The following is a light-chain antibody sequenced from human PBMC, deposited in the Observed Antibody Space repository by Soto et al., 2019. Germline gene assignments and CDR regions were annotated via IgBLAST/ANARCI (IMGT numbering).Light chain of an antibody. J-gene: IGKJ1*01. CDR2: SAS. CDR3: QQYDSFSVT. CDR1: QGISNY. V-gene: IGKV1-16*02. Sequence: DIQMTQSPSSLSASVGDRVTITCRASQGISNYLGWYQQKPGKAPKSLIYSASTLQSGVSSKFSGSGSGTEFTLTISSLQPDDFATYYCQQYDSFSVTFGQGTKVDI.